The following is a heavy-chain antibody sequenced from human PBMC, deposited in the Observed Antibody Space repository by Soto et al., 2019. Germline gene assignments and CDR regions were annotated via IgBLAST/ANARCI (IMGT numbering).Heavy chain of an antibody. D-gene: IGHD6-19*01. CDR2: ISYDGSNK. Sequence: ESGGGVVQPGRSLRLSCAASGFTFSSYGMHWVRQAPGKGLEWVAVISYDGSNKYYADSVKGRFTISRDNSKNTLYLQMNSLRAEDTAVYYCAKEYSSGWDYFDYWGQGTLVTVSS. CDR3: AKEYSSGWDYFDY. V-gene: IGHV3-30*18. CDR1: GFTFSSYG. J-gene: IGHJ4*02.